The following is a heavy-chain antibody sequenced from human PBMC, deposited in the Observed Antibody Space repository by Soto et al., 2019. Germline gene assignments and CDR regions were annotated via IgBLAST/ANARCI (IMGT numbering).Heavy chain of an antibody. CDR3: AMVDNYVTPTPQDV. CDR1: GYIFVNYG. D-gene: IGHD3-16*01. J-gene: IGHJ6*02. Sequence: QVQLVQSGDEMKKPGASVRVSCKASGYIFVNYGIAWVRQAPGQGLEWMGWISPYTGYTHSASKVQGRLTMTTETSTSTAYMDLGSLTSDDTAVYYCAMVDNYVTPTPQDVWGQGTTVTVSS. CDR2: ISPYTGYT. V-gene: IGHV1-18*01.